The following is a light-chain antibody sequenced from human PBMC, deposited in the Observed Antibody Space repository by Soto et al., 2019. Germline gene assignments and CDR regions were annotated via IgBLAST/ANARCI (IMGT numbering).Light chain of an antibody. V-gene: IGLV1-40*01. J-gene: IGLJ3*02. CDR1: SSNIGAGFD. CDR2: GGN. CDR3: PAFVTSLSVPL. Sequence: QSVLTQPPSVSGAPGQTVTISCTGSSSNIGAGFDVYWYQQIPGTAPKLLIYGGNNRPSGVPDRFSASKSGASGSLVITRLQTEHDGDYHSPAFVTSLSVPLFAAGTKLTVL.